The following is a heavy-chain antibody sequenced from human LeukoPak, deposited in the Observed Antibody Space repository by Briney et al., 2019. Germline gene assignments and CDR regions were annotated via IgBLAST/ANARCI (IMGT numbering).Heavy chain of an antibody. CDR3: ERGYSYGDPY. CDR1: GYTFTGYY. CDR2: INPNSGGT. D-gene: IGHD5-18*01. Sequence: ASLKVSCKASGYTFTGYYMYWVRQAPGQGLEWMGWINPNSGGTNYAQKFKGRVTMNRDKSISTAYMELSRLRSDDTAVYYCERGYSYGDPYWGQGTLVTVSS. V-gene: IGHV1-2*02. J-gene: IGHJ4*02.